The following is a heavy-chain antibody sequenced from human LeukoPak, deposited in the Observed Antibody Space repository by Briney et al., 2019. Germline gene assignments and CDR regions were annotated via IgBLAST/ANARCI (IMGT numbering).Heavy chain of an antibody. CDR1: GGSISSGGYY. J-gene: IGHJ5*02. Sequence: SETLSLTCTVPGGSISSGGYYWSWIRQHPGKGLEWIGYIYYSGSTYYNPSLKSRVTISVDTSKNQFSLKLSSVTAADTAVYYCARGPLNWFDPWGQGTLVTVSS. CDR2: IYYSGST. V-gene: IGHV4-31*03. CDR3: ARGPLNWFDP.